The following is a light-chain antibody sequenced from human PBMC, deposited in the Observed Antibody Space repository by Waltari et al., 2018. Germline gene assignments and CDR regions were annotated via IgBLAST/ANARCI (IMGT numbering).Light chain of an antibody. CDR2: DDR. CDR1: SIGSQS. J-gene: IGLJ3*02. CDR3: QLWDYTTDHWV. V-gene: IGLV3-21*03. Sequence: SFVLTQTPSVSVAPGNTASITCGGDSIGSQSVHWYQQKPGQAPVLVVHDDRDRSPGVPERISGSNSGNTATLTISSVDVGDEADYYCQLWDYTTDHWVFGGGTKLTVL.